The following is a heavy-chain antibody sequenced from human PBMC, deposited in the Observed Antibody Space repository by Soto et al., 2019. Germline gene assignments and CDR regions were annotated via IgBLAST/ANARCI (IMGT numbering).Heavy chain of an antibody. D-gene: IGHD2-21*02. V-gene: IGHV1-69*13. CDR2: IIPIFGTA. CDR3: ARDRVVTAVGAFDI. J-gene: IGHJ3*02. CDR1: GGTFSGYA. Sequence: ASVKVSCKASGGTFSGYAISWVRQAPGQGLEWMGGIIPIFGTANYAQKFQGRVTITADESTSTAYMELSSLRSEDTAVYHCARDRVVTAVGAFDIWGQGTMVTVSS.